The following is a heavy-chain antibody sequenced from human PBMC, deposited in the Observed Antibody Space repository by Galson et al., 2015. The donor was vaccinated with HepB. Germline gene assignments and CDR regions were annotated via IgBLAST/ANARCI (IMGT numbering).Heavy chain of an antibody. CDR1: GFTFSSYA. D-gene: IGHD4-17*01. CDR2: ISYDGSNK. V-gene: IGHV3-30-3*01. Sequence: SLRLSCAASGFTFSSYAVHWVRQAPGKGLEWVAVISYDGSNKYYADSVKGRFTISRDNSKNTLYLQMNSLRAEDTAVYYCARVSLTTVTTGAFDIWGQGTMVTVSS. J-gene: IGHJ3*02. CDR3: ARVSLTTVTTGAFDI.